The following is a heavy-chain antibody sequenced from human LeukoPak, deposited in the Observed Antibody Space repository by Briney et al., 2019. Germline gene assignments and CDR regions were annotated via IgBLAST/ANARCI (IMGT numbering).Heavy chain of an antibody. CDR3: ARAKRNGFDI. J-gene: IGHJ3*02. CDR1: GFTFSSYA. CDR2: IRSDGSNK. Sequence: GGSLRLSCAASGFTFSSYAMHWVRQAPGKGLEWVAFIRSDGSNKSYADSVKGRFTISRDNAKNSLYLQMNSLRAEDTAVYYCARAKRNGFDIWGQGTMISVSS. V-gene: IGHV3-30*02.